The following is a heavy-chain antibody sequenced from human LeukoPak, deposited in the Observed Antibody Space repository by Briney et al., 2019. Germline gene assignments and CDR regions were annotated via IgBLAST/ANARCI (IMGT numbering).Heavy chain of an antibody. V-gene: IGHV1-8*03. CDR3: ARGPKWELELYAFDI. CDR2: MNPNSGNT. CDR1: GYTFTSYD. J-gene: IGHJ3*02. Sequence: ASVKLSCKVSGYTFTSYDINWVRQATGQGLEWMGWMNPNSGNTGYAQKFQGRVTITRNTSISTAYMELSSLRSEDTAVYYCARGPKWELELYAFDIWGQGTMVTVSS. D-gene: IGHD1-26*01.